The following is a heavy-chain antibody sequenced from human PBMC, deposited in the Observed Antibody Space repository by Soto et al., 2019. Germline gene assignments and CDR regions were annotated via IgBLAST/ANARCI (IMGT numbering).Heavy chain of an antibody. Sequence: QVQLQESGPGLVKPSETLSLTCTVSGGSISSYYRNWIGQPPGQGLEWIGYIYYSGSTNYNPSLKSRVTISLDTSKNQFSLKLSSVTAADTAVYYCASSNIAAAGFYYYGMDVWGRGTTVTVSS. CDR2: IYYSGST. D-gene: IGHD6-13*01. J-gene: IGHJ6*02. V-gene: IGHV4-59*01. CDR3: ASSNIAAAGFYYYGMDV. CDR1: GGSISSYY.